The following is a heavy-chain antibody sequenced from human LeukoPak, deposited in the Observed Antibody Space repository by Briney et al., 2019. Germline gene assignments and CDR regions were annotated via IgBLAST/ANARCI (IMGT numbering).Heavy chain of an antibody. Sequence: GGSLRLSCAASGFTFSSCWMSWVRQAPGKGLEWVANIKQDGSEKYYVDSVKGRFTISRDNSKNTLYLQINSLRAEDTAVYFCAKDRLGGPYFFHYWGQGTLVTVSS. J-gene: IGHJ4*02. CDR2: IKQDGSEK. CDR3: AKDRLGGPYFFHY. V-gene: IGHV3-7*03. D-gene: IGHD3-16*01. CDR1: GFTFSSCW.